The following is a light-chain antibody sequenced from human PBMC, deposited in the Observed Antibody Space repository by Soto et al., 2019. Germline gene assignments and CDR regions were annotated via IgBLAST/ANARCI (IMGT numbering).Light chain of an antibody. V-gene: IGKV3-20*01. CDR3: QQHGSSPWP. Sequence: EIVLTQSPVTLSLSPGERATLSCRASQSVSSSYLAWYQQIPGQAPRLLIYGASSRATGIPDRFSGSGSGTDFTLTISRLEPADFAVYYCQQHGSSPWPLGQGTKV. CDR2: GAS. CDR1: QSVSSSY. J-gene: IGKJ1*01.